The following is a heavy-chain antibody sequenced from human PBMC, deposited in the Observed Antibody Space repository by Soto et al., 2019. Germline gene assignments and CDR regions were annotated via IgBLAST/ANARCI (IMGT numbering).Heavy chain of an antibody. Sequence: QVQLVESGGGVVQPGRSLRLSCAASGFSFSHYGMFWVRQAPGKGLEWVAMIWYDGSKTYYADSVKGRLTISRDNSKNTLYLQMDSLRAEDTALYYCARVGTVPGLNYFDSWVQGTLVTVSS. V-gene: IGHV3-33*01. J-gene: IGHJ4*02. CDR3: ARVGTVPGLNYFDS. D-gene: IGHD4-4*01. CDR1: GFSFSHYG. CDR2: IWYDGSKT.